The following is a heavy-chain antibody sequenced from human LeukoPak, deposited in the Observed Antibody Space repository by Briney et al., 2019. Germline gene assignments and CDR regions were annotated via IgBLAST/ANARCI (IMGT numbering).Heavy chain of an antibody. CDR3: ARGAAMVMRFFDY. D-gene: IGHD5-18*01. Sequence: GGSLRLSCAASGFTFSSYAMSWIRQAPGKGLEWVSYISSSGSTIYYADSVKGRFTISRDNAKNSLYLQLNSLRAEDTAVYYCARGAAMVMRFFDYWGQGTLVTVSS. J-gene: IGHJ4*02. CDR1: GFTFSSYA. CDR2: ISSSGSTI. V-gene: IGHV3-11*01.